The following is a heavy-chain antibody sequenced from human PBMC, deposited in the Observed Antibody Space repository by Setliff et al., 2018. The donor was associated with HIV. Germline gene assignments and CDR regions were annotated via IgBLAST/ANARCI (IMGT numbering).Heavy chain of an antibody. CDR2: ISGSGTRT. Sequence: HPGGSLRLSCEASGFAFSSYEMNWVRQALGKGLEWVAYISGSGTRTFYLDSVKGRFSISRDDARNSVYLQMNNLRAEDTAVYYCARDSVRGASWYPGGFDVWGQGAMVTVS. V-gene: IGHV3-48*03. J-gene: IGHJ3*01. CDR1: GFAFSSYE. CDR3: ARDSVRGASWYPGGFDV. D-gene: IGHD3-10*01.